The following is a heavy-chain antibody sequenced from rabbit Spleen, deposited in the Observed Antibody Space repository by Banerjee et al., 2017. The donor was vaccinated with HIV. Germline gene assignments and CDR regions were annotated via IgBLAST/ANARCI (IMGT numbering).Heavy chain of an antibody. D-gene: IGHD4-2*01. CDR3: ARDPAGREDFDL. V-gene: IGHV1S45*01. CDR1: GFSFNNNYW. Sequence: QEQLEESGGDLVKPEGSLTLTCTASGFSFNNNYWICWVRQAPGKGLEWIACIYLGSSGDTYYASWAKGRLTISKTSSTTVTLQMTSLTAADTATHFCARDPAGREDFDLWGQGTLVTVS. CDR2: IYLGSSGDT. J-gene: IGHJ4*01.